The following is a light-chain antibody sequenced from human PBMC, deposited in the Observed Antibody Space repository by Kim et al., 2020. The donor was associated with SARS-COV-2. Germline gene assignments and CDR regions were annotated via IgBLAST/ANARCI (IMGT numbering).Light chain of an antibody. CDR1: SSNIGAPYD. CDR3: QSYDSSLSASV. Sequence: QRVTISCTGSSSNIGAPYDVHWYQQFPGAAPKLLIYGNNNRPSGVPDRFSGSKSGTSASLAITGLQPEDEADYYCQSYDSSLSASVFGGGTQLTVL. CDR2: GNN. V-gene: IGLV1-40*01. J-gene: IGLJ3*02.